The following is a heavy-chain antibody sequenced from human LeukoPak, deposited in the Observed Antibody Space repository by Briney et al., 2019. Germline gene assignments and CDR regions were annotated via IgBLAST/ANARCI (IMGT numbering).Heavy chain of an antibody. CDR3: ARAKYNWNYGYYFDY. CDR2: IYHSGST. Sequence: SETLSLTCAVYGGSFSGYYWSWIRQPPGKGLEWIGSIYHSGSTYYNPSLKSRVTISVDTSKNQFSLKLSSVTAADTAVYYCARAKYNWNYGYYFDYWGQGTLVTVSS. J-gene: IGHJ4*02. CDR1: GGSFSGYY. V-gene: IGHV4-34*01. D-gene: IGHD1-7*01.